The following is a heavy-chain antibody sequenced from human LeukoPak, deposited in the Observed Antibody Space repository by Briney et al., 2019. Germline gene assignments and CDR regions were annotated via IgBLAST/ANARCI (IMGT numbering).Heavy chain of an antibody. D-gene: IGHD3-22*01. J-gene: IGHJ4*02. CDR2: ISYDGSNK. V-gene: IGHV3-30*04. Sequence: GRSLRLSCAASGFTFSSYAMHWVRQAPGKGLEWVAVISYDGSNKYYADSVKGRFTISRDNSKNTLYLQMNSLRAEDTAVYYCARGGAPEITMIVVVNLDYWGQGTLVTVSS. CDR1: GFTFSSYA. CDR3: ARGGAPEITMIVVVNLDY.